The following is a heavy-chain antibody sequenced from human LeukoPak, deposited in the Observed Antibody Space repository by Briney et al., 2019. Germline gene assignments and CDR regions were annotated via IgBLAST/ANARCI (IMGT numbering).Heavy chain of an antibody. CDR3: ARWGYYYDSSRYWWIDP. Sequence: PSETLSLTCTVSGGSISSYYWSWIRQPPGKGVEWIGYIYYSGSTNYNPSLKSRVTISVDTSKNQFSLKLSSVTAADTAVYYCARWGYYYDSSRYWWIDPWGQGTLVTVSS. CDR2: IYYSGST. J-gene: IGHJ5*02. D-gene: IGHD3-22*01. CDR1: GGSISSYY. V-gene: IGHV4-59*08.